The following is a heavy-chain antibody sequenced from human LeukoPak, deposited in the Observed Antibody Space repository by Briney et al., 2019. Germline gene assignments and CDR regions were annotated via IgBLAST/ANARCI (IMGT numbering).Heavy chain of an antibody. D-gene: IGHD4-11*01. CDR1: QFRFPFSHYG. J-gene: IGHJ4*02. CDR2: IWSDGTNQ. V-gene: IGHV3-33*06. Sequence: TGGSLRLSCVASQFRFPFSHYGMHWVRQAPGRGLEWVAVIWSDGTNQYYAGSVRGRFTISRDNSQNTVYLQMNSLRVEDTAVYFCAKDAQRGFDYSNSLEYWGQGTLVTVSS. CDR3: AKDAQRGFDYSNSLEY.